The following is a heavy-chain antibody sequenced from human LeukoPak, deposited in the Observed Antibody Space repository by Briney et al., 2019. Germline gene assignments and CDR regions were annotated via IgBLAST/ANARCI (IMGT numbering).Heavy chain of an antibody. J-gene: IGHJ3*02. CDR2: INPNTGGT. CDR3: AKDFRDQWLVNAFHI. D-gene: IGHD6-19*01. V-gene: IGHV1-2*02. Sequence: GASVKVSCKACEYTFTRYYMHWVRQAPGQGLEWMGWINPNTGGTNYAQKFQGRVTMTRDTSITTAYMELRSLEYDDTAVYYCAKDFRDQWLVNAFHIWGQGTMVTVSS. CDR1: EYTFTRYY.